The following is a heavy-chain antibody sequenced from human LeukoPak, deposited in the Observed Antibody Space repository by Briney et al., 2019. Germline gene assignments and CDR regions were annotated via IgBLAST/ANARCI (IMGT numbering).Heavy chain of an antibody. CDR2: IYYSGST. CDR3: ARQNPGGDYVFMLSFDY. J-gene: IGHJ4*02. CDR1: GGSISSSNYY. D-gene: IGHD4-17*01. Sequence: PSETLSLTCTVSGGSISSSNYYWGWIRQPPGKGLEWIGSIYYSGSTYYNPSLKSRVTISVDTSKNQFSLKLSSVTAADTAVYYCARQNPGGDYVFMLSFDYWGQGTLVTVSS. V-gene: IGHV4-39*01.